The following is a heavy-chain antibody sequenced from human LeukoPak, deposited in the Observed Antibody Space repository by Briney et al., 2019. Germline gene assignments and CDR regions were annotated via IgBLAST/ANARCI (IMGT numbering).Heavy chain of an antibody. J-gene: IGHJ3*02. CDR3: ARYTQHYGFDI. CDR1: GYTSTSPD. CDR2: MNPRDNT. V-gene: IGHV1-8*01. D-gene: IGHD3-3*02. Sequence: ASVKVSCKASGYTSTSPDINWVRQATGRGLEWLGWMNPRDNTGYAQKFQGRVTLTRDKSINTAYKELSSLRSEDTAVYYCARYTQHYGFDIWGQGTMVTVSA.